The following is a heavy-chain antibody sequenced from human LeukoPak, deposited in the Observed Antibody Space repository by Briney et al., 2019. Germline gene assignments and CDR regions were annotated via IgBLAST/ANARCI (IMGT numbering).Heavy chain of an antibody. CDR2: IWNDGSKK. CDR1: GFSFRSYG. J-gene: IGHJ4*02. CDR3: ARSNGGVPIGGGHSSGWADY. V-gene: IGHV3-33*01. Sequence: PGRSQRLSCEASGFSFRSYGMYWVRQAPGEGLECVAIIWNDGSKKYYADSVKGRFTISRDNSKNTLTLQMDSLRVEDTAVYYCARSNGGVPIGGGHSSGWADYWGQGAQVTVSS. D-gene: IGHD6-25*01.